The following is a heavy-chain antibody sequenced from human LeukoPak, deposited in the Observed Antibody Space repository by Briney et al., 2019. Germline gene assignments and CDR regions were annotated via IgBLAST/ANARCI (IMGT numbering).Heavy chain of an antibody. CDR2: IYPGDSDT. V-gene: IGHV5-51*01. Sequence: GESLKISCKGSGYTFTNYWIGWVRQMPGKGLECMGIIYPGDSDTRYSPSFQGQVTISADKSISTAYLQWSSLKASDTAMYYCVRTDTSGWHYFDYWGQGTLVTVSS. CDR1: GYTFTNYW. J-gene: IGHJ4*02. D-gene: IGHD6-19*01. CDR3: VRTDTSGWHYFDY.